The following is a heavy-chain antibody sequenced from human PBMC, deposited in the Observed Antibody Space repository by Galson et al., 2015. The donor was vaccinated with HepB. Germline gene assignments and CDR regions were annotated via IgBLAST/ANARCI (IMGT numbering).Heavy chain of an antibody. D-gene: IGHD2-2*01. CDR1: GFTFSSYG. CDR2: ISYDGSNK. CDR3: AKNVVPAAPIVLPDY. V-gene: IGHV3-30*18. J-gene: IGHJ4*02. Sequence: SLRLSCAASGFTFSSYGMHWVRQAPGKGLEWVAVISYDGSNKYYADSVKGRFTISRDNSKNTLYLQMNSLSPEDTAVYYCAKNVVPAAPIVLPDYWGQGTLVTVSS.